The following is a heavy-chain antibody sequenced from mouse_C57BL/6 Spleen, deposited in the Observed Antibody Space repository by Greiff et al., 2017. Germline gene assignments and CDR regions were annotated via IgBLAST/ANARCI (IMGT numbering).Heavy chain of an antibody. J-gene: IGHJ2*01. CDR3: AGGSAWFFDY. CDR1: GYTFTDYN. V-gene: IGHV1-22*01. CDR2: INPNNGGT. Sequence: VQLQQSGPELVKPGASVKMSCKASGYTFTDYNMHWVKQSHGKSLEWIGYINPNNGGTSYNQKFKGKATLTVNKSSSTAYMELRSLTSEDSAVYYCAGGSAWFFDYWGQGTTLTVSS. D-gene: IGHD2-2*01.